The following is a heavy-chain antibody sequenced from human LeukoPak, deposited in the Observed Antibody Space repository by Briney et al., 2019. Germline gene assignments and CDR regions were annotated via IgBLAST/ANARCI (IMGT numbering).Heavy chain of an antibody. V-gene: IGHV3-21*01. CDR2: ISSSSSYI. Sequence: MPGGSLRLSCAASGFTFSSYSMNWVRQAPGKGLEWVSSISSSSSYIYYADSVKGRFTISRDNAKNSLYLQMNSLRAEDTAVYYCAREPHYYGSGSYGKDYMDVWGKGTTVTVSS. D-gene: IGHD3-10*01. J-gene: IGHJ6*03. CDR3: AREPHYYGSGSYGKDYMDV. CDR1: GFTFSSYS.